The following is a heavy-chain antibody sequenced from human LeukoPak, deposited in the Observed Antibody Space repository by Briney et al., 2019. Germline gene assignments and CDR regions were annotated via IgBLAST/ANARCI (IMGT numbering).Heavy chain of an antibody. CDR3: AKDNRRHYTSGPNPDSLH. CDR2: ISWNSGSI. CDR1: GFIFNNYA. J-gene: IGHJ4*02. Sequence: PGGSLRLSCAGPGFIFNNYAMHRVRQPPGKGLEWVSGISWNSGSIDYADSVKGRFTISRDNAKNSLYLQMNSLRVEDTAFYYCAKDNRRHYTSGPNPDSLHWGQGALVTVSS. V-gene: IGHV3-9*01. D-gene: IGHD6-19*01.